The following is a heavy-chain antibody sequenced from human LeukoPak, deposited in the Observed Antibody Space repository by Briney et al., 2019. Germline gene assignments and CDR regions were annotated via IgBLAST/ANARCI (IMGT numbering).Heavy chain of an antibody. V-gene: IGHV3-21*01. J-gene: IGHJ4*02. D-gene: IGHD6-25*01. CDR3: VRGGAGATIDDYFDY. CDR1: GFTFSSYS. Sequence: EGSLRLSCAASGFTFSSYSINWVRQAPGRGLEWVSSISSSSSHIYYADSVKGRFTISRDNAKNSLYLQTNSLGVEDTAVYYCVRGGAGATIDDYFDYWGQGTLVTVSS. CDR2: ISSSSSHI.